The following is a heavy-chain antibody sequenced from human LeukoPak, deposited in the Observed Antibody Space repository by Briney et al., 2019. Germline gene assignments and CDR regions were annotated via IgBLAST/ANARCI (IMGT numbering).Heavy chain of an antibody. CDR2: IYYSGYT. CDR1: GGSISSYY. J-gene: IGHJ6*03. D-gene: IGHD3-16*01. CDR3: ARETSQKGAHYMDV. Sequence: SETLSLTCAVSGGSISSYYWSWIRQPPGKGLKWIGNIYYSGYTTYSPSLRSRGTISVDTSKNQFSLKLSSVTAADTAVYYCARETSQKGAHYMDVWGKGTTITISS. V-gene: IGHV4-59*01.